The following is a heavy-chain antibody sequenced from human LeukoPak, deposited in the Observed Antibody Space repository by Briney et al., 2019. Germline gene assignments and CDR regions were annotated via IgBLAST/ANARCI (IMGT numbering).Heavy chain of an antibody. D-gene: IGHD3-16*01. Sequence: PGGSLRLSCATSGFTFTTFWMHWVRQVPGKGLVWVSRINHDGSSTNYADSVKGRFTISRDNSNNTLYLQMNSLRAEDTALYYCAKPIWGAFPREMDVWGKGTTVTISS. CDR1: GFTFTTFW. V-gene: IGHV3-74*01. CDR2: INHDGSST. J-gene: IGHJ6*04. CDR3: AKPIWGAFPREMDV.